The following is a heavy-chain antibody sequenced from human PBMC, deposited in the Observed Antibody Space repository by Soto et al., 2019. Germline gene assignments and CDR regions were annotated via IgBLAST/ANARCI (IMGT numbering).Heavy chain of an antibody. CDR1: GFTFSSYG. D-gene: IGHD2-2*01. CDR3: AKDGCSSTSCSHFDY. V-gene: IGHV3-30*18. Sequence: QVQLVESGGGVVQPGRSLRLSCAASGFTFSSYGMHWVRQAPGKGLEWVAVISYDGSNKYYADSVKGRFTISRDNSKNTLYLQMNSLRAEDTAVYYCAKDGCSSTSCSHFDYWGHGTLVTVSS. J-gene: IGHJ4*01. CDR2: ISYDGSNK.